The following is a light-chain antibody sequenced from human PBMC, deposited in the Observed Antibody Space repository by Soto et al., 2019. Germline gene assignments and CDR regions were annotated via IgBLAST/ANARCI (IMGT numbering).Light chain of an antibody. J-gene: IGKJ4*01. V-gene: IGKV3-20*01. Sequence: VVLTQSPGTLFLSPGERATLSCRASQSFSSSNLAWYQHKPGQPPKLIVYSASRRATGIPDRFSGSGSGTDFTLTISRLEPEDLALYYCQQYGGSPPVTFGGGTRVDIK. CDR3: QQYGGSPPVT. CDR1: QSFSSSN. CDR2: SAS.